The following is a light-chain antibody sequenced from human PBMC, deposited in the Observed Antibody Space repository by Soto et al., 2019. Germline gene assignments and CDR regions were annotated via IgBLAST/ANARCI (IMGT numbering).Light chain of an antibody. CDR2: AAS. CDR3: QESYCSPPVT. Sequence: DIPMTQSPSSMSASVGDRVTITCRASQSISAYLNWYQQKPGKAPKLLIYAASSLQSGVPSRFSGSGSGTDFTLTISSLQPEDFATYYCQESYCSPPVTFGPGTKVDIK. CDR1: QSISAY. V-gene: IGKV1-39*01. J-gene: IGKJ3*01.